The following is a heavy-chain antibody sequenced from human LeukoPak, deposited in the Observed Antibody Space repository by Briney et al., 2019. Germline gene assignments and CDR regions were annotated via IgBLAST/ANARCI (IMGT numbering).Heavy chain of an antibody. CDR2: ISSSSSTI. J-gene: IGHJ4*02. D-gene: IGHD2-2*01. Sequence: GSLRLSCAASGFTFSSYSMNWVRQAPGKGLEWVSYISSSSSTIYYADSVKGRFTISRDNAKNSLYLQMNSLRAEDTAVCYCARADIVAVPAADYWGQGTLVTVSS. CDR3: ARADIVAVPAADY. V-gene: IGHV3-48*04. CDR1: GFTFSSYS.